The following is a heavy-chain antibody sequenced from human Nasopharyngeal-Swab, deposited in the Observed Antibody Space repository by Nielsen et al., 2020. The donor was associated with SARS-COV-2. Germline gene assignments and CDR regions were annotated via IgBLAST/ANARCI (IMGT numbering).Heavy chain of an antibody. V-gene: IGHV3-23*01. J-gene: IGHJ6*02. CDR1: GFTFSSYA. CDR3: AKVVDPYVGATTGYYYYGMDV. D-gene: IGHD1-26*01. Sequence: GGSLRLSCAASGFTFSSYAMSWVRQAPGKGLEWVSGISGSGGSTYYADSVKGRFTISRDYSKNTLYLQMNSLRAEDTAVYYCAKVVDPYVGATTGYYYYGMDVWGQGTTVTVSS. CDR2: ISGSGGST.